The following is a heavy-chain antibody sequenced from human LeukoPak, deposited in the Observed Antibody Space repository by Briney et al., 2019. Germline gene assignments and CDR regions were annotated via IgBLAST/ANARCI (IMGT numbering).Heavy chain of an antibody. Sequence: ASVKVSCKASGYIFTAYYIHWVRQTPGQGLEWMGWINPNNGDTNYAQKFQDRVTMTRDTSIRTAYLDLRWVKSDDTAIYYCARDPPPGYSSSWYPHATYYYYGMDVWGQGTTVTVSS. J-gene: IGHJ6*02. CDR3: ARDPPPGYSSSWYPHATYYYYGMDV. V-gene: IGHV1-2*02. CDR1: GYIFTAYY. D-gene: IGHD6-13*01. CDR2: INPNNGDT.